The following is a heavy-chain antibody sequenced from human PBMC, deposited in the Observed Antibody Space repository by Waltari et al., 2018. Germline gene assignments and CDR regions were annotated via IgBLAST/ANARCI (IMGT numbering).Heavy chain of an antibody. CDR1: GFTFSSYA. D-gene: IGHD6-13*01. CDR3: ATRTQVGDTSSSWYGRDYFDY. J-gene: IGHJ4*02. V-gene: IGHV3-30-3*01. CDR2: ISYDGSNK. Sequence: QVQLVESGGGVVQPGRSLRLSCAASGFTFSSYAMHWVRQAPGRGLEWVAVISYDGSNKYYADSVKGRFTISRDNSKNTLYLQMNSLRAEDTAVYYCATRTQVGDTSSSWYGRDYFDYWGQGTLVTVSS.